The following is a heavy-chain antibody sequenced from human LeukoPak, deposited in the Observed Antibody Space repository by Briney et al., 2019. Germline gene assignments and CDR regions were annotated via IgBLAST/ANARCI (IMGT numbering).Heavy chain of an antibody. CDR1: GFTFSNYA. J-gene: IGHJ4*02. Sequence: GGSLRLSCAASGFTFSNYAMNWVRQAPGQGLEWVSAILGSGGSTYYADSVKGRFTVSRDNSKSTLYLQMNSLRAEDTALYYCAKWGDYDVLTGYYVPDYWGQGTLVTVSS. V-gene: IGHV3-23*01. CDR3: AKWGDYDVLTGYYVPDY. CDR2: ILGSGGST. D-gene: IGHD3-9*01.